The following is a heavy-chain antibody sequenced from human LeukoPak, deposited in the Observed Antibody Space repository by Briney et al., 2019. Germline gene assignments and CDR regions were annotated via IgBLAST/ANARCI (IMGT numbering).Heavy chain of an antibody. CDR1: GGSITTYY. D-gene: IGHD6-13*01. Sequence: SETLSLTCTVSGGSITTYYWSWIRQPPGKGLEWIAYMFHSGTPRYNPSLQSRVTISADTSKNQFSLNVRSTTAADTAVYYCARRRGWKQQLVYFDYWGQGTLATVSS. CDR3: ARRRGWKQQLVYFDY. CDR2: MFHSGTP. J-gene: IGHJ4*02. V-gene: IGHV4-59*08.